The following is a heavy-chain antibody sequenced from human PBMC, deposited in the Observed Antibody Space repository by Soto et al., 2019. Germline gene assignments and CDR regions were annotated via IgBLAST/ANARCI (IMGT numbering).Heavy chain of an antibody. CDR1: GGSISSSSYY. J-gene: IGHJ6*04. V-gene: IGHV4-39*01. Sequence: QLQLQESGPGLVKPSETLSLTCTVSGGSISSSSYYWGWIRQPPGKGLEWIGSIYYSGYTYYNPSQKGGVTIPEDTSKNHFSLTLSSVPAADTAVYYCARHTDPLSVGYYYDRDVGGKEPPVPVPS. CDR2: IYYSGYT. CDR3: ARHTDPLSVGYYYDRDV.